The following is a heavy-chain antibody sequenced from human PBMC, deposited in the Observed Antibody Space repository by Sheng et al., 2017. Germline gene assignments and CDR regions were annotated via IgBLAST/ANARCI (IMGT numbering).Heavy chain of an antibody. CDR1: GFTFSNFA. CDR3: ARGRGRGSFLEGDS. D-gene: IGHD1-26*01. CDR2: LSGSGGST. V-gene: IGHV3-23*01. J-gene: IGHJ4*02. Sequence: EVQLLESGGGLVQPGGSLRLSCAASGFTFSNFAMSWVRQAPGKGLEWVSGLSGSGGSTYYADSVKGRLTISRDNSKNTLYLQMNSLSAEDTAVYYCARGRGRGSFLEGDSWGQGTLVTVSS.